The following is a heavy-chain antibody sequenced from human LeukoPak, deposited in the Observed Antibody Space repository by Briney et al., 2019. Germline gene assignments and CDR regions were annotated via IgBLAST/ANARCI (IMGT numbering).Heavy chain of an antibody. D-gene: IGHD3-10*01. CDR1: GYSFTTYW. CDR3: ARLIGPLRGVITPRLDP. CDR2: IYPGDSDS. J-gene: IGHJ5*02. Sequence: GESLKISCKGFGYSFTTYWIAWVRQMPGKGLEWMGIIYPGDSDSIYSPSFQGQVTISADKSINTAYLQWSSLKASDTAMYYCARLIGPLRGVITPRLDPWGQGTPVTAST. V-gene: IGHV5-51*01.